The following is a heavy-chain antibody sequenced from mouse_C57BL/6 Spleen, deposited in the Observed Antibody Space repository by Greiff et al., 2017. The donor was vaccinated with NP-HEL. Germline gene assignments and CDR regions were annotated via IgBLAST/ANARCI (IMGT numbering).Heavy chain of an antibody. Sequence: EVQLQQSGAELVRPGASVKLSCTASGFNIKDDYMHWVKQRPEQGLEWIGWIDPENGDTEYASKFPGKATITADTSSNTAYLQLSSLTSEGPAVYYCTTPITTVVATDFDVWGTGTTVTVSS. CDR1: GFNIKDDY. J-gene: IGHJ1*03. D-gene: IGHD1-1*01. CDR2: IDPENGDT. V-gene: IGHV14-4*01. CDR3: TTPITTVVATDFDV.